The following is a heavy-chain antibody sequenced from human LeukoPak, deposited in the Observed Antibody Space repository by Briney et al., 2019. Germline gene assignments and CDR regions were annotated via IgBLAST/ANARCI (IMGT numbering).Heavy chain of an antibody. V-gene: IGHV3-23*01. CDR2: ISGSGGST. CDR3: AKAVAGQAYYYYGMDV. CDR1: GFTFSSYA. D-gene: IGHD6-13*01. J-gene: IGHJ6*02. Sequence: PGGSLRLSCEGSGFTFSSYAMSWVRQAPGKGLEWVSAISGSGGSTYYADSVKGRFTISRDNSKNTLYLQMNSLRAEDTAVYYCAKAVAGQAYYYYGMDVWGQGTTVTVSS.